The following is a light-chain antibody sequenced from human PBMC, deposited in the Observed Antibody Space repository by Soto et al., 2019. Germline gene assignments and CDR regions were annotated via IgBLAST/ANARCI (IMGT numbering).Light chain of an antibody. V-gene: IGKV1-9*01. CDR3: QQVHSFPLT. J-gene: IGKJ3*01. CDR2: ATS. CDR1: QDINKN. Sequence: DIQMTQSPSSLSASVGDRVTITCQASQDINKNLIWYQQKPEKAPKLLIFATSRLQTGVPSRFSGSGSGTEFTLTISSLQPEDFATYYCQQVHSFPLTFGPGTKVDIK.